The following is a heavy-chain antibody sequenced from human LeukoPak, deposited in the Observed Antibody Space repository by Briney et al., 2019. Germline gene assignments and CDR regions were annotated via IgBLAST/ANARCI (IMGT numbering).Heavy chain of an antibody. CDR3: ARRPAQYFDS. CDR1: GFTFSSYG. CDR2: ISYDGSNT. Sequence: GRSLRLSCAASGFTFSSYGMHWVRQAPGKGLEWVAVISYDGSNTYYADSVKGRFTISRDNSKNTLYLQMNSLRPEDTAVYYCARRPAQYFDSWGQGTLVTVSS. J-gene: IGHJ4*02. V-gene: IGHV3-30*03.